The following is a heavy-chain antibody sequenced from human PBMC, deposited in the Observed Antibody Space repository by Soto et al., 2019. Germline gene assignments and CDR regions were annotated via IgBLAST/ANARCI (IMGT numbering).Heavy chain of an antibody. V-gene: IGHV3-30-3*01. D-gene: IGHD1-26*01. Sequence: QVQLVESGGGVVQPGRSLRLSCAASGFTFSSYAMHWVRQAPGKGLEWVAVISCDGSNKYYADSVKGRFTISRDNSKNTLYLQMNSLRAEDTAVYYCARLASGSLFDYWGQGTLVTVSS. CDR2: ISCDGSNK. J-gene: IGHJ4*02. CDR1: GFTFSSYA. CDR3: ARLASGSLFDY.